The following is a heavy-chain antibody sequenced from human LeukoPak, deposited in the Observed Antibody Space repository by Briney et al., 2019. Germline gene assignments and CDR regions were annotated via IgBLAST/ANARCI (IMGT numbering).Heavy chain of an antibody. J-gene: IGHJ5*02. CDR1: GGSISSYY. D-gene: IGHD3-10*01. Sequence: SETLSLTCTVSGGSISSYYWSWIRQPPGKGLKWIGNIYYSGYTTYSPSLRSRVTISIDTSKNQFSLKLSSVTAADTAVYYCASWTYYGSGSYYGGYNWFDPWGQGTLVTVSS. V-gene: IGHV4-59*08. CDR3: ASWTYYGSGSYYGGYNWFDP. CDR2: IYYSGYT.